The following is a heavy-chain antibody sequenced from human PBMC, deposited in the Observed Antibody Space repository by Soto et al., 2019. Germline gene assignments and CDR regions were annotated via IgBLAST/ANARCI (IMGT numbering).Heavy chain of an antibody. V-gene: IGHV3-23*01. J-gene: IGHJ4*02. CDR3: ARDQPGPTSY. Sequence: EVVLLQSGGDLVQPGGSLRLSCAASGFTFSDYAMTWVRQAPGKGLEWVSDISDGDGDTHYADSVRGRFVISRDNSKNSLYLQMNSLRAEDTAVYYCARDQPGPTSYWGQGTLVTVSS. CDR2: ISDGDGDT. CDR1: GFTFSDYA.